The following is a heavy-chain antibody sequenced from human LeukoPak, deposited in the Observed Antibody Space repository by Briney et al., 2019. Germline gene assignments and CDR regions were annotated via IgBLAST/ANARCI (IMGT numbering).Heavy chain of an antibody. CDR2: IYYSGST. D-gene: IGHD2-2*01. V-gene: IGHV4-39*07. J-gene: IGHJ4*02. CDR3: ARERREQLLPPYTRSVTYFDY. Sequence: SETLSLTCTVSGGSISSDSYYRGWIRQPPGKGLQWIGCIYYSGSTYYNPSLKRRVTISIDTSKNQFSLKLSSVTAADTAVYYCARERREQLLPPYTRSVTYFDYWGQGTLVTVSS. CDR1: GGSISSDSYY.